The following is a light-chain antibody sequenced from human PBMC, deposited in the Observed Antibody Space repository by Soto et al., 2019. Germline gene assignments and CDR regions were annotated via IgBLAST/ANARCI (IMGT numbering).Light chain of an antibody. J-gene: IGKJ4*01. CDR2: QAS. V-gene: IGKV1-5*03. Sequence: IQMTQSPSTLSTSIGDRVTITCRASQNITRWLAWYQQKPGKAPKLLIYQASTLESGVPSRFSGTGSGTEFSLTISSLQPEDFATYYCQQFKNYPLTFGGGTKVDIK. CDR3: QQFKNYPLT. CDR1: QNITRW.